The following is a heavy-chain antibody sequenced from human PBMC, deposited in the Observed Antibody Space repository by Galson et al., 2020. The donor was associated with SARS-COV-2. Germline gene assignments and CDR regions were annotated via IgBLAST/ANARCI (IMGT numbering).Heavy chain of an antibody. Sequence: GESLKISCAASGFTFSSYAMHWVRQAPGKGLEWVAVISYDGSNKYYADSVKGRFTISRDNSKHTLYLQMNSLRAEDTAVYYCVRGVAWLSGFDYWGQGTLVTVSS. CDR3: VRGVAWLSGFDY. CDR1: GFTFSSYA. D-gene: IGHD3-22*01. V-gene: IGHV3-30*04. CDR2: ISYDGSNK. J-gene: IGHJ4*02.